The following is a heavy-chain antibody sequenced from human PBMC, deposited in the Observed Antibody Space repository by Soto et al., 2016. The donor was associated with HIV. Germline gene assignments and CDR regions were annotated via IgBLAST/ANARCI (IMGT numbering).Heavy chain of an antibody. CDR2: INSDARNT. CDR1: GFIFRSYW. Sequence: EVQLVESGGGLVQPGGSLRLSCTVSGFIFRSYWMHWVRQVPGKGLEWVSRINSDARNTNYADSVKGRFTISRDNAKSTLYLQMKSLKAEDTAVYYCARAGYSGGWTSFVYYMDVWGKGTTVTVSS. J-gene: IGHJ6*03. V-gene: IGHV3-74*01. D-gene: IGHD6-19*01. CDR3: ARAGYSGGWTSFVYYMDV.